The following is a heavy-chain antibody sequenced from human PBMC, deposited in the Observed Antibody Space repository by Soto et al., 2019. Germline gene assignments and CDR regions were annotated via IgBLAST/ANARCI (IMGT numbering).Heavy chain of an antibody. CDR2: INAGNGNT. CDR1: GYTFTSYA. V-gene: IGHV1-3*01. Sequence: ASVKVSCKASGYTFTSYAMHWVRQAPGQRLEWMGWINAGNGNTKYSQKFQGRVTITRDTSASTAYMELNSLRAEDTAVYYCAIYSGYDYREYYYYGMDVWGQGTTVTVSS. J-gene: IGHJ6*02. CDR3: AIYSGYDYREYYYYGMDV. D-gene: IGHD5-12*01.